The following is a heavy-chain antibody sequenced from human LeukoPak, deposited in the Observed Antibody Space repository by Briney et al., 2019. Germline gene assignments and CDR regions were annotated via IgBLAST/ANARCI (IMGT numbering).Heavy chain of an antibody. CDR3: ARTYGDYVDYYCGMDV. V-gene: IGHV3-7*01. J-gene: IGHJ6*02. CDR2: IKQDGSEK. D-gene: IGHD4-17*01. Sequence: GGSLRLSCAASGFTFSSYWMSWVRQAPGKGLEWVANIKQDGSEKYYVDSVKGRFTISRDNSKNSLYLQMNSLRAEDTAVYYCARTYGDYVDYYCGMDVWGQGTTVTVS. CDR1: GFTFSSYW.